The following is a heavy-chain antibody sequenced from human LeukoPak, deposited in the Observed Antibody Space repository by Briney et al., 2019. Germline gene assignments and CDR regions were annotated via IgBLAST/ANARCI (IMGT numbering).Heavy chain of an antibody. J-gene: IGHJ4*02. CDR1: GFTFSSYA. D-gene: IGHD6-13*01. CDR3: ARVGALSSSWLLY. CDR2: ISYDGSEK. V-gene: IGHV3-30*04. Sequence: GRSLRLSCAPSGFTFSSYALHWVRQAPGKGLEWVAFISYDGSEKYYADSVKGRFTISRDSSKNTLYLQMNSLRAEDTAVYFCARVGALSSSWLLYWGQGTLVTVSS.